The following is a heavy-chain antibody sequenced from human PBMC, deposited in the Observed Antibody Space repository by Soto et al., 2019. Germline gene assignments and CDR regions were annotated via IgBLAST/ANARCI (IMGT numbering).Heavy chain of an antibody. V-gene: IGHV3-33*01. J-gene: IGHJ4*02. CDR3: ARDNSDSGGYYYFDY. CDR1: GFSFSTYG. D-gene: IGHD3-22*01. Sequence: GGSLRLSCAASGFSFSTYGMHWVRQAPGKGLECVAVIWFDGSNKQYADSVKGRFTISRDNSKNTLYLQMNSLIVEDTAVYYCARDNSDSGGYYYFDYWGQGTLVTVSS. CDR2: IWFDGSNK.